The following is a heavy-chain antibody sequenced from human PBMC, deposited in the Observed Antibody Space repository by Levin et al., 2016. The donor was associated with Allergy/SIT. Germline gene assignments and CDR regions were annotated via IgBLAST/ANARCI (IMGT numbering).Heavy chain of an antibody. J-gene: IGHJ3*02. CDR3: ARNVTAAPVHGALDI. Sequence: SGPTLVKPTQTLTLTCTFSGFSLRTTGICVSWIRQPPGKALEWLAHIDWDDNKYYSTSLKTRLTISRDTSKNQVVLTMTNVDPVDTGTYYCARNVTAAPVHGALDIWGQGTMVTVSS. D-gene: IGHD6-13*01. V-gene: IGHV2-70*01. CDR2: IDWDDNK. CDR1: GFSLRTTGIC.